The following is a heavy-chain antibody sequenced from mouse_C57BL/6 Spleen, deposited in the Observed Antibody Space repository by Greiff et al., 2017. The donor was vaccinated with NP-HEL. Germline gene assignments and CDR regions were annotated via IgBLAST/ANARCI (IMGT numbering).Heavy chain of an antibody. D-gene: IGHD2-4*01. CDR3: ARGGDYDVAPDY. Sequence: ESGPGLVKPSQSLSLTCSVTGYSITSGYYWNWIRQFPGNKLEWMGYISYDGSNNYNPSLKNRISITRDTSKNQFFLKLNSVTTEDTATHYGARGGDYDVAPDYWGQGTTLTVSS. CDR2: ISYDGSN. J-gene: IGHJ2*01. V-gene: IGHV3-6*01. CDR1: GYSITSGYY.